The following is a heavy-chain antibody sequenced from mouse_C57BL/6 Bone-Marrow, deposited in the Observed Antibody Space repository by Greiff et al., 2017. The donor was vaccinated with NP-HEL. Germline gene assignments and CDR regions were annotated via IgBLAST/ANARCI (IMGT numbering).Heavy chain of an antibody. CDR3: ARDYGNYPWYFDV. V-gene: IGHV3-6*01. Sequence: EVQLQESGPGLVKPSQSLSLTCSVTGYSITSGYYWNWIRQFPGNKLEWMGYISYDGSNNYNPSLKNRISITRDTSKNQFFLKLNSVTTEDTATYYCARDYGNYPWYFDVWGTGTTVTVSS. CDR1: GYSITSGYY. D-gene: IGHD2-1*01. J-gene: IGHJ1*03. CDR2: ISYDGSN.